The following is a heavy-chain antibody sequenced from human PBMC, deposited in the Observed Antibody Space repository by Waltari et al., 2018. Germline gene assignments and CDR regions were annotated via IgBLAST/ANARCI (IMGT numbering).Heavy chain of an antibody. D-gene: IGHD3-16*01. J-gene: IGHJ5*02. CDR1: GYPISSNYY. CDR2: IYHAGTP. V-gene: IGHV4-38-2*02. CDR3: ARGAYHEFFWGSDPAHNWFGP. Sequence: QVQLQASGPGLVKPSETLSLTCTVSGYPISSNYYWDWIRQTPGKGLEWIGNIYHAGTPPHSPSRQSRVTIAVDPAKRQFSLKLSSVTAADTAVYYCARGAYHEFFWGSDPAHNWFGPWGQGTLVTVAS.